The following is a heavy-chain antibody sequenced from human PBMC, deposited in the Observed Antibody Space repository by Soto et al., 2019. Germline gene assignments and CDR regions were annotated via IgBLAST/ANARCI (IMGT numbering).Heavy chain of an antibody. V-gene: IGHV1-69*13. Sequence: SEKVSYKASEGNFSSYAISWVRQAPGQGLEWMGGIIPIFGTANYAQKFQGRVTITADESTSTAYMELSSLRSEDTAVYYCARVPHDAFDIWGQGTMVTVSS. CDR3: ARVPHDAFDI. CDR2: IIPIFGTA. J-gene: IGHJ3*02. CDR1: EGNFSSYA.